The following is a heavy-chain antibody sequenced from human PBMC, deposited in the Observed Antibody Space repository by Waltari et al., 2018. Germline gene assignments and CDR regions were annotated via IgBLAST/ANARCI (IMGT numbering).Heavy chain of an antibody. J-gene: IGHJ4*02. CDR3: TRGIPTYYYDSSGYIPDY. CDR2: IRYDGSNK. V-gene: IGHV3-30*02. D-gene: IGHD3-22*01. Sequence: QVQLVESGGGVVQPGGSLRLSCAASGFTFSSYGMHWVRQAPGKGLEWVAFIRYDGSNKYYADSVKGRFTISRDDSKSIAYLQMNSLKTEDTAVYYCTRGIPTYYYDSSGYIPDYWGQGTLVTVSS. CDR1: GFTFSSYG.